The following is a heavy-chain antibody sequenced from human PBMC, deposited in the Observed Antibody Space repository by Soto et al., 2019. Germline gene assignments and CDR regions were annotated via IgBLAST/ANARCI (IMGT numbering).Heavy chain of an antibody. J-gene: IGHJ5*02. D-gene: IGHD3-9*01. CDR2: IRKKVNSYTT. CDR3: ARVSFDHFVHWFDP. V-gene: IGHV3-72*01. CDR1: GFTFSDHY. Sequence: PGGSLRLSCAASGFTFSDHYMDWVRQAPGKGLEWVGRIRKKVNSYTTEYAASVKGRFTISRDDSKNSLYLLLNSVTPEDTAVYFCARVSFDHFVHWFDPWGQGTLVTVSS.